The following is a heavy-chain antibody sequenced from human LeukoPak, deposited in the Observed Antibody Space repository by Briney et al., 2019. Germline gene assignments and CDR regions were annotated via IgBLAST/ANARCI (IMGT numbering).Heavy chain of an antibody. D-gene: IGHD2-21*01. V-gene: IGHV4-59*01. CDR1: GESISGFY. CDR3: ARGVVIAPQTFDY. J-gene: IGHJ4*02. Sequence: PSETLSLTCTVSGESISGFYWTWIRQPPGKGLEWIGYIYYSGSTNYNPSLKSRVTISVDTSKNQFSLKLSSVTAADTAVYYCARGVVIAPQTFDYWGQGTLSPSPQ. CDR2: IYYSGST.